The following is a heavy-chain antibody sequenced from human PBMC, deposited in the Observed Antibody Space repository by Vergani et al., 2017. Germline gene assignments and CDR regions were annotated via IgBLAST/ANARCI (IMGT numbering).Heavy chain of an antibody. D-gene: IGHD3-22*01. CDR2: IYYTGST. J-gene: IGHJ4*02. CDR3: ARLRNYYDSSGYYPADFDY. V-gene: IGHV4-39*01. Sequence: QLQLQESGPGLVKPSETLSLTCTVSGGSLSSSSYYWGWIRQPPGKGLEWIGSIYYTGSTYHNPSLKSRVTISVDTSKNQFSLKLRSVTAADTAVYYCARLRNYYDSSGYYPADFDYWGQGTLVTVYS. CDR1: GGSLSSSSYY.